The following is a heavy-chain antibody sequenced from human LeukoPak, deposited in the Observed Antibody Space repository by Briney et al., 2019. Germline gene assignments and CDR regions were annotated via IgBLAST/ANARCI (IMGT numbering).Heavy chain of an antibody. CDR2: ISGSGGST. CDR3: AKDRYCSGGSCYALIFDY. D-gene: IGHD2-15*01. V-gene: IGHV3-23*01. CDR1: GFTFSSYA. Sequence: GGSLRLSCAASGFTFSSYAMSWVRQAPGKGLEWVSAISGSGGSTYYADSLKGRFTISRDSSKNTLYLQMNSLRAEDTAVYYCAKDRYCSGGSCYALIFDYWGQGTLVTVSS. J-gene: IGHJ4*02.